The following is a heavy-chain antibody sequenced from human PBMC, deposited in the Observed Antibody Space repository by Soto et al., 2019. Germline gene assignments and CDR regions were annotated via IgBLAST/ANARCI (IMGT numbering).Heavy chain of an antibody. CDR3: ATSYGNAWYNY. CDR1: GGSISSSFYY. V-gene: IGHV4-39*01. J-gene: IGHJ4*02. Sequence: SETLSLTCSVSGGSISSSFYYWGWIRQPPGKGLEWIGCIHYRGNTYYSPSLKSRLTISVDTSKNQFTLQLTSVTVADTAVYYCATSYGNAWYNYWGQGTQVTVSS. CDR2: IHYRGNT. D-gene: IGHD6-13*01.